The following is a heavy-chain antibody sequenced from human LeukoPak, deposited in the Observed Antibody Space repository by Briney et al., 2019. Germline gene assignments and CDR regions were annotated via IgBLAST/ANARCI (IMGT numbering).Heavy chain of an antibody. CDR2: ISYDGSNK. CDR1: GFTFSSYG. J-gene: IGHJ4*02. CDR3: AKDKYFDWLLHFYFDY. D-gene: IGHD3-9*01. V-gene: IGHV3-30*18. Sequence: PERSLRLSCAASGFTFSSYGMHWVRQAPGKGLEWVAVISYDGSNKYYADSVKGRFTISRDNSKNTLYLQMNSLRAEDTAVYYCAKDKYFDWLLHFYFDYWGQGTLVTVSS.